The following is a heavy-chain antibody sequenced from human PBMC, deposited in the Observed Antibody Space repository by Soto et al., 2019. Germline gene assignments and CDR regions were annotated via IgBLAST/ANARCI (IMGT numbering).Heavy chain of an antibody. CDR1: GFPFSTSA. CDR2: ISGTSDAA. V-gene: IGHV3-23*01. J-gene: IGHJ4*02. CDR3: ARDPGYCSSTSCLYYFDY. Sequence: EVQLLESGGGLVQPGGSLRLSCAASGFPFSTSAMNWVRQAPGKGLEWVSIISGTSDAAYYAESVKGRFTISRDNSKNTLYLQMNSLRAEDTAVYYCARDPGYCSSTSCLYYFDYWGQGTLVTVSS. D-gene: IGHD2-2*01.